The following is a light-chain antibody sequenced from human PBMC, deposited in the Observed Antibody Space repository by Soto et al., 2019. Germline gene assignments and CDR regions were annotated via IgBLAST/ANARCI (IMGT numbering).Light chain of an antibody. CDR1: QGISSY. Sequence: IQLTQSPSSLSAPVGDRVTITCRASQGISSYLVWYQQKPGKAPKLLIYSASTLQSGVPSRFSGSGSGTDFTLTISSLQPEDFATYYCQQLNSYPLTFGGGTKVDIK. CDR3: QQLNSYPLT. V-gene: IGKV1-9*01. CDR2: SAS. J-gene: IGKJ4*01.